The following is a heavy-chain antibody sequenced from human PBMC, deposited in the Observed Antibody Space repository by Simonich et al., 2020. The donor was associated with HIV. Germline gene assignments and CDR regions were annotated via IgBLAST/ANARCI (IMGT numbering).Heavy chain of an antibody. J-gene: IGHJ4*02. V-gene: IGHV4-34*01. Sequence: QVQLQQWGAGLLKPSETLSLTCAVYGGSFSGYYWSWIRQPPGKGLEWIGEINHSGITNYKSSLNSRATISVDKSKNQFSLKLSSVTAADTAIYYCARRDWELILYFDYWGQGNLVTVSS. CDR3: ARRDWELILYFDY. CDR1: GGSFSGYY. D-gene: IGHD3-3*01. CDR2: INHSGIT.